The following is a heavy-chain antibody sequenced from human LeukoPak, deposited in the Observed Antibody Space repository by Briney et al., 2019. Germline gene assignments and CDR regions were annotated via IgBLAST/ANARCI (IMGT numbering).Heavy chain of an antibody. D-gene: IGHD6-13*01. CDR1: GGSFSGYY. J-gene: IGHJ6*02. V-gene: IGHV4-34*01. CDR3: ASTGYSSRDYYYYYGMDV. Sequence: SETLSLTCAVYGGSFSGYYWSWNRQPPGKGLEWIGEINHSGSTNYNPSLKSRVTISVDTSKNQFSLKLSSVTAADTAVYYCASTGYSSRDYYYYYGMDVWGQGTTVTVSS. CDR2: INHSGST.